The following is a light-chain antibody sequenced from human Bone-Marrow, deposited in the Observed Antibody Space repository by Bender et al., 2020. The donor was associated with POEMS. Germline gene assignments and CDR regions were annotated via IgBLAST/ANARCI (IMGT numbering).Light chain of an antibody. Sequence: QSALTQPASVSGSPGQSITISCTGTSSDVGSYNLVSWYQQHPGKAPKLMIYEVTKRPSGVPDRFSGSKSGTSASLAISGLQSEDEADYYCAVWDDSLNGWVFGGGTKLTVL. CDR2: EVT. CDR3: AVWDDSLNGWV. J-gene: IGLJ3*02. CDR1: SSDVGSYNL. V-gene: IGLV2-14*02.